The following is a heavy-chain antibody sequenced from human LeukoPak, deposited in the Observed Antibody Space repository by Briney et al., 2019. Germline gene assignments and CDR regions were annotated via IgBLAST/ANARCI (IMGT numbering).Heavy chain of an antibody. Sequence: GGSLRLSCAASEFTVSSNYMSWVRQAPGKGLEWVSVIYSGGSTYYADSVKGRFTISRHNSKNTLYLQMNSLRAEDTAVYYCASSSSGWPFDYWGRGTLVTVSS. V-gene: IGHV3-53*04. D-gene: IGHD6-19*01. CDR1: EFTVSSNY. CDR2: IYSGGST. CDR3: ASSSSGWPFDY. J-gene: IGHJ4*02.